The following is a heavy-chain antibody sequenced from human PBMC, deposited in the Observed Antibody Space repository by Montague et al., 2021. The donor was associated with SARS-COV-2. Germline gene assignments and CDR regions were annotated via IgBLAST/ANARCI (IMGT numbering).Heavy chain of an antibody. Sequence: CAISGDSVSSNSATWNWVRQSPSRGLEWLGRTYYRSKWYNDYVVSLRGRVTINPDTSKNQFSLQLNSVTPEDTAIYYCTSGREGNYNVMDVWGQGTTATVSS. CDR3: TSGREGNYNVMDV. D-gene: IGHD1-1*01. CDR2: TYYRSKWYN. CDR1: GDSVSSNSAT. J-gene: IGHJ6*02. V-gene: IGHV6-1*01.